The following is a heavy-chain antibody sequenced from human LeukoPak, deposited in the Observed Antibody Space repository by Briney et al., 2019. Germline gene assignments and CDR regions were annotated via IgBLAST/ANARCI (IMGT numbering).Heavy chain of an antibody. J-gene: IGHJ5*02. D-gene: IGHD6-13*01. CDR2: IIPILGIA. V-gene: IGHV1-69*04. CDR1: GGTFSSYA. Sequence: ASVKVSCKASGGTFSSYAISWVRQAPGQGLEWMGRIIPILGIANYAQKFQGRVTITADKSTSTAYMELSSLRSEDTAVYYCARETAAAGSNWFDPWGQGTLVTVSS. CDR3: ARETAAAGSNWFDP.